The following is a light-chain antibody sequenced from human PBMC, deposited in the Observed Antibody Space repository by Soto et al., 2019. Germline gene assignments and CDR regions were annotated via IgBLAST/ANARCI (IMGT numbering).Light chain of an antibody. Sequence: DIQMTQSPSSLSASVGARVTITCRASLPISNYLAWYQQKPGKIPNLLIYAASTLQAGVPSRFSGSGSGTDLTITISSLQPEDGEVYDGQQRSNWPPTFGQGTRLEIK. CDR3: QQRSNWPPT. CDR2: AAS. CDR1: LPISNY. J-gene: IGKJ5*01. V-gene: IGKV1-27*01.